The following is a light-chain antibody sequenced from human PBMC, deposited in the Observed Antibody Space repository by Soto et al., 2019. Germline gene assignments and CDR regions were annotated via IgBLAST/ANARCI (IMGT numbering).Light chain of an antibody. J-gene: IGKJ4*01. CDR1: QSVSSSY. Sequence: EIVLTQSPGTLSLSPGERATLCCRASQSVSSSYLAWYQQKPGQAPMLLIYGASSRATGTPDRFSGSGSGTDFTLTISRLEPEDCAVYYCHQYDSSPLTFGGGTKVEIK. V-gene: IGKV3-20*01. CDR3: HQYDSSPLT. CDR2: GAS.